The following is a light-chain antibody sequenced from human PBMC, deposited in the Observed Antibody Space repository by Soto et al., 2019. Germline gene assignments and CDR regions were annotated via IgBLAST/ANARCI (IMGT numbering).Light chain of an antibody. CDR1: SSDVGGYNY. J-gene: IGLJ1*01. CDR2: EVS. CDR3: SSYAGTATV. Sequence: QSALTQPPSASGSPGQSVTISCTGTSSDVGGYNYVSWYQQHPGKAPKLMIYEVSERPSGVPDRFSGSKSSNTASLTVSGLQAEDEADYYCSSYAGTATVFGTGTKLTVL. V-gene: IGLV2-8*01.